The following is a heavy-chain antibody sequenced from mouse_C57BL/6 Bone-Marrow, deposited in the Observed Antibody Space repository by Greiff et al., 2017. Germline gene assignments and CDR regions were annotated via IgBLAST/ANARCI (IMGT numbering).Heavy chain of an antibody. V-gene: IGHV1-81*01. CDR2: IYPRSGNT. Sequence: QVQLKQSGAELARPGASVKLSCKASGYTFTSYGISWVKQRTGQGLEWIGEIYPRSGNTYYNEKFKGKDTLTADKSSSTAYMELRSLTSEDSAVYFCAKNRVYAMDYWGQGTSVTVSS. J-gene: IGHJ4*01. CDR1: GYTFTSYG. CDR3: AKNRVYAMDY.